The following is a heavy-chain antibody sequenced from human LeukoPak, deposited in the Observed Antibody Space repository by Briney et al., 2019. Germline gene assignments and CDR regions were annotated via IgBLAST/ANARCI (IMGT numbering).Heavy chain of an antibody. D-gene: IGHD3-16*01. CDR1: GFIFSNYW. Sequence: GGSLRLSCSASGFIFSNYWMTWVRQAPGRGLEWVANIKQDGSEKYYVDSVKGRFTISRDNAKKSLYLQMNSLRAEDTAVYFCARDMIILQSWGQGTLVTVSS. J-gene: IGHJ5*02. CDR2: IKQDGSEK. V-gene: IGHV3-7*04. CDR3: ARDMIILQS.